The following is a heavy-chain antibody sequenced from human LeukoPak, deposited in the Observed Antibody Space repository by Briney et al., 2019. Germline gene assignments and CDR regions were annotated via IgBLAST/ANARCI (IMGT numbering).Heavy chain of an antibody. J-gene: IGHJ4*02. CDR1: VYRFTIYG. D-gene: IGHD6-13*01. V-gene: IGHV1-18*01. CDR3: ATYSAAGRTYYFDY. Sequence: ASLKVSCKTSVYRFTIYGIRWVRQAPGQGLEWMGWISPYNGNTNYAQKLQGRDTMTRDTSTSTAYMELRSLRSDATAVYYCATYSAAGRTYYFDYWGQGALVTVSS. CDR2: ISPYNGNT.